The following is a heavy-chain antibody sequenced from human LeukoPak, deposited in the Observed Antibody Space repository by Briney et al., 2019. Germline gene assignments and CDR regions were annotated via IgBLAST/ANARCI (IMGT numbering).Heavy chain of an antibody. V-gene: IGHV3-74*01. J-gene: IGHJ5*02. Sequence: GGSLRLSSVASGFTFSNYWMHWVRQPPGKGLVWVSRIYVDGRTTNYADSVKGRFTISRDNAKNTVYLEMNSLSVEDTATYYCIRDFRSADLWGQGTLVTVTS. CDR3: IRDFRSADL. CDR1: GFTFSNYW. CDR2: IYVDGRTT.